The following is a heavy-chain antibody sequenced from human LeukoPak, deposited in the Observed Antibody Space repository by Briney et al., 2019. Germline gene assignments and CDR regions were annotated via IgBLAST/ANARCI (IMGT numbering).Heavy chain of an antibody. Sequence: GGSLRLSCAVSGFTFSSYAMSWVRQAPGKGLEWVSAISGSGGSTYYADSVKGRFTISRDNSKNTLYLQMNSLRAEDTAVYYCAKDYTGDYGQDAFDIWGQGTMVTVSS. CDR3: AKDYTGDYGQDAFDI. J-gene: IGHJ3*02. D-gene: IGHD4-17*01. V-gene: IGHV3-23*01. CDR1: GFTFSSYA. CDR2: ISGSGGST.